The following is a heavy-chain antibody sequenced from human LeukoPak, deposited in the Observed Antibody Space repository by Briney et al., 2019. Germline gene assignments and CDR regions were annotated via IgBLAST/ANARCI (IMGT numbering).Heavy chain of an antibody. J-gene: IGHJ5*02. D-gene: IGHD3-9*01. V-gene: IGHV1-18*01. CDR3: VRGIMSDDTLTGP. CDR2: ISTYNGDT. CDR1: VYTFSIYG. Sequence: ASVKVSCKTSVYTFSIYGINGVRQAPGQGLECMGWISTYNGDTHYGKKVQGRVTMTTDTYTNTAYMELRSLTSDDTAVYYCVRGIMSDDTLTGPWGQGTLVTVSS.